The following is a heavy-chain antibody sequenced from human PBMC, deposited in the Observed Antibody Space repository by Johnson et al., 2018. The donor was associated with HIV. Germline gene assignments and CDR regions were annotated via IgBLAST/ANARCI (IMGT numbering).Heavy chain of an antibody. V-gene: IGHV3-20*04. D-gene: IGHD5-12*01. J-gene: IGHJ3*02. Sequence: VQLVESGGGLIQPGGSLRLSCAASGFTFSNAWMSWVRQAPGQGLEWVSGITWNGASTGYAASVKGRFTISRDNAKNSLYLQMNSLRAEDTAFEYCAIDRRNRKWQRLDALYIWGQGTMVIVSS. CDR2: ITWNGAST. CDR1: GFTFSNAW. CDR3: AIDRRNRKWQRLDALYI.